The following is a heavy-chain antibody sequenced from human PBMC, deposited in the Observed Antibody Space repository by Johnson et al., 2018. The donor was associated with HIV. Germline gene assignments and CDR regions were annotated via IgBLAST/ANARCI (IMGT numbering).Heavy chain of an antibody. D-gene: IGHD1-26*01. V-gene: IGHV3-15*01. CDR3: TTDRATYDAFDI. Sequence: VQLVESGGGVVQPGRSLRLSCAASGFTFSSYAMHWVRQAPGKGLEWVGRIKSKTDGGTTDYAAPVKGRFTISRDDSKNTLYLQMNSLKTEDTAVYYCTTDRATYDAFDIWGQGTMVTVSS. CDR1: GFTFSSYA. CDR2: IKSKTDGGTT. J-gene: IGHJ3*02.